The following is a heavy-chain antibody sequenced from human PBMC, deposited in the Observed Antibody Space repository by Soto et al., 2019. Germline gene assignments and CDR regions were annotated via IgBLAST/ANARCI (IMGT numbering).Heavy chain of an antibody. J-gene: IGHJ4*02. CDR2: VNPSGGHT. D-gene: IGHD2-21*02. CDR3: ARGGHVVVVTAALDY. V-gene: IGHV1-46*01. CDR1: GDTFTDYY. Sequence: QVQLMQSGAEVKKPGASVKVSCKASGDTFTDYYIHWVRQAPGQGLEWMGTVNPSGGHTTYAQHFLGRVTXPXAXSXSTLYMELTSLTSEDTAVYYCARGGHVVVVTAALDYWGQGTLVTVSS.